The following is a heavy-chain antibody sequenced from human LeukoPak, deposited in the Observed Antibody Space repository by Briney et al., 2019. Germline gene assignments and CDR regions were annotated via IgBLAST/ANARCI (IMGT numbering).Heavy chain of an antibody. CDR3: ARDGV. Sequence: PGGSLRLSCAASGFTFSSYAMSWVRQAPGKGLEWVSSISSSSDYTHYADSVKGRFTISRDNAKNSMYLQLNSLRAEDTAVYYCARDGVWGQGTTVTVSS. CDR1: GFTFSSYA. CDR2: ISSSSDYT. J-gene: IGHJ6*02. V-gene: IGHV3-21*01.